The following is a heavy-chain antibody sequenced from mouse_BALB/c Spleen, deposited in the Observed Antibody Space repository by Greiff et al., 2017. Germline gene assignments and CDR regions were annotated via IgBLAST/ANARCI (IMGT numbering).Heavy chain of an antibody. V-gene: IGHV5-6-4*01. CDR1: GFTFSSYT. J-gene: IGHJ2*01. CDR2: ISSGGSYT. D-gene: IGHD1-1*01. Sequence: EVKLVESGGGLVKPGGSLKLSCAASGFTFSSYTMSWVRQTPEKRLEWVATISSGGSYTYYPDSVKGRFTISRDNAKNTLYLQMSSLKSEDTAMYYCTRERDYGRFDYWGQGTTLTVSS. CDR3: TRERDYGRFDY.